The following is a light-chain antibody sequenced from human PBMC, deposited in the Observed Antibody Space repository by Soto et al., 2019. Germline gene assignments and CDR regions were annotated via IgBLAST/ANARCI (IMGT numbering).Light chain of an antibody. V-gene: IGLV2-14*01. J-gene: IGLJ1*01. CDR3: ISYTGKSASYV. CDR2: EVT. CDR1: SGDVGAYNY. Sequence: QSVLAQPASVSGSPGQSITISCSGTSGDVGAYNYVAWYQQHPGKAPKLIIYEVTNRPSGVSYRFSVSKSGNTASLTISGLHSEDEADYYCISYTGKSASYVFGTGTKVTVL.